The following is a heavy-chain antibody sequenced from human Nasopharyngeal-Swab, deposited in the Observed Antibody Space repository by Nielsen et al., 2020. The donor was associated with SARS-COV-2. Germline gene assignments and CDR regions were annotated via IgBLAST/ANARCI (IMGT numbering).Heavy chain of an antibody. V-gene: IGHV3-74*01. CDR1: GFTFSSYW. Sequence: GESLKISCAASGFTFSSYWMHWVRQAPGKGLVWVSRINSDGSSTSYADSVKGRFTISRDNAKNTLYLQMNSLRAEDTAVYYCARGRRWLQFPSDYWGQGTLVTVSS. J-gene: IGHJ4*02. CDR2: INSDGSST. CDR3: ARGRRWLQFPSDY. D-gene: IGHD5-24*01.